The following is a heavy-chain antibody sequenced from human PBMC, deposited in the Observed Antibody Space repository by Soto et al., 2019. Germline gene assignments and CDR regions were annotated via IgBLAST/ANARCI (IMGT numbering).Heavy chain of an antibody. CDR1: GYTFTSYY. D-gene: IGHD3-10*01. V-gene: IGHV1-46*01. J-gene: IGHJ6*02. CDR3: ARDLPVTMVRGVTGPELGYYYYGMDV. CDR2: XXXSGGST. Sequence: ASXKVXXKAXGYTFTSYYMHWVRQXXXXXXXXXXXXXXSGGSTSYAQKFQGRVTMTRDTSTSTVYMELSSLRSEDTAVYYCARDLPVTMVRGVTGPELGYYYYGMDVWGQGTT.